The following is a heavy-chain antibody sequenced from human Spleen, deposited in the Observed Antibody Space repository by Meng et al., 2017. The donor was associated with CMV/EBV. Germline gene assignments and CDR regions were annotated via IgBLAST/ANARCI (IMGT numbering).Heavy chain of an antibody. CDR3: ARDRVSGLITMTKY. CDR2: INPNSSGT. V-gene: IGHV1-2*02. CDR1: GSTFSNYY. D-gene: IGHD3-22*01. Sequence: SGSTFSNYYMHWVRQAPGQGLEWMGWINPNSSGTNFAQKFQGRIIMTRDTSISTAYLDLSSLRSDDTAVYYCARDRVSGLITMTKYWGQGTLVTVSS. J-gene: IGHJ4*02.